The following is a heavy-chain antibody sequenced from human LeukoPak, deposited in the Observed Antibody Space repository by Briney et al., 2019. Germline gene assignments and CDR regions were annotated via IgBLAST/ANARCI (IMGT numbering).Heavy chain of an antibody. CDR3: AKDWRYYYGSELDY. D-gene: IGHD3-10*01. J-gene: IGHJ4*02. V-gene: IGHV3-23*01. CDR2: ISGSGGST. Sequence: PGGSLRLSCAASGFTFSSYAMSWVRQAPGKGLEWVSDISGSGGSTYYADSVKGRFTISRDNSKNTLYLQMNSLRAEDTAVYYCAKDWRYYYGSELDYWGQGTLVTVSS. CDR1: GFTFSSYA.